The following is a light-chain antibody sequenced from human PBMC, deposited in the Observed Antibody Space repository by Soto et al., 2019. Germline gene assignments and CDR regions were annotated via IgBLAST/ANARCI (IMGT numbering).Light chain of an antibody. Sequence: QSVLTQPPSASGSPGQSVTISCIGTSSDVGGYNYVSWYQQHPGKAPKLMIYEVSKRPSGVPDRFSGSKSGNTASLTVSGLQAEDEADYYCSSYAGSKNVVFGGGTKLTV. CDR2: EVS. CDR3: SSYAGSKNVV. CDR1: SSDVGGYNY. J-gene: IGLJ2*01. V-gene: IGLV2-8*01.